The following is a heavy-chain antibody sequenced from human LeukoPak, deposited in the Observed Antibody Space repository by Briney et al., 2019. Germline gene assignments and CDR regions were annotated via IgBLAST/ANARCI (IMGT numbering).Heavy chain of an antibody. CDR3: VRDLDEDSGGTHFDF. J-gene: IGHJ4*02. V-gene: IGHV3-9*01. Sequence: GGSLRLSCAASGFIFDDYAIHWVRQPLGSGLEWVSGISWNSGSIGYADSVKGRFTISRDSAKNSVDLQMNSLRVEDTALYYCVRDLDEDSGGTHFDFWGQGTLVTVSS. CDR1: GFIFDDYA. D-gene: IGHD3-10*01. CDR2: ISWNSGSI.